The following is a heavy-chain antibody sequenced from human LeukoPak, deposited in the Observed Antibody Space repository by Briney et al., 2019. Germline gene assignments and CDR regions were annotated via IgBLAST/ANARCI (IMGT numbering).Heavy chain of an antibody. V-gene: IGHV4-59*01. Sequence: SETLSLTCTVSGGSISSYHWSWIRQPPGKGLEWIGYIYYSGSTNYNPSLKSRVTISVDTSKNQFSLKLSSVTAADTAVYYCARGSPYDAFDIWGQGTMVTVSS. D-gene: IGHD6-6*01. CDR1: GGSISSYH. J-gene: IGHJ3*02. CDR3: ARGSPYDAFDI. CDR2: IYYSGST.